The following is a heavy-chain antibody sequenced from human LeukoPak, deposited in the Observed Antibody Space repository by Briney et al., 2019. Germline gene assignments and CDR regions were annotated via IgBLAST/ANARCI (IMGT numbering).Heavy chain of an antibody. CDR1: GFSFANFW. Sequence: GGSLRLSCAVSGFSFANFWMSWVRQAPGRGLEWVANIHPEGNEKYHVESVKGRFTISRDNTKNLLFLQMNGLRVEDTAVYYCARGDAFSGDHWGQGTLVTVSS. CDR2: IHPEGNEK. J-gene: IGHJ4*02. V-gene: IGHV3-7*04. CDR3: ARGDAFSGDH.